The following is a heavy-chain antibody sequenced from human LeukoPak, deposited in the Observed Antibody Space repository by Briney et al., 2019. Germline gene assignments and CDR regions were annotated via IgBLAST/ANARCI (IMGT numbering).Heavy chain of an antibody. CDR2: IDPRDSYT. CDR3: ATGASKVTTDFANY. D-gene: IGHD4-17*01. J-gene: IGHJ4*02. V-gene: IGHV5-10-1*01. CDR1: GYSFTNYW. Sequence: GESLKISCEGSGYSFTNYWISWVRQMPGKGLEGMGRIDPRDSYTKYSPSFEGHVNTSVDKSISTAFLQWNSLKASDSAMYYCATGASKVTTDFANYWGQGTQVAVSS.